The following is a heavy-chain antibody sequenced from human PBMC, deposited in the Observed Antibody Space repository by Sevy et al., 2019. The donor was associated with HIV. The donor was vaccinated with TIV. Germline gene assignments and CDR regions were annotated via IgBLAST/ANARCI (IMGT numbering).Heavy chain of an antibody. J-gene: IGHJ4*02. Sequence: GGSLRLSCAASGFTFSSYAMHWVRQAPGKGLEWVAVISYDGSNKYYADSVKGRFTISRDNSKNTLYLQMNSLRAEETAVYYCARSPYCSGGSCYQQSVFYFDYWGQGTLVTVSS. CDR3: ARSPYCSGGSCYQQSVFYFDY. D-gene: IGHD2-15*01. CDR2: ISYDGSNK. CDR1: GFTFSSYA. V-gene: IGHV3-30-3*01.